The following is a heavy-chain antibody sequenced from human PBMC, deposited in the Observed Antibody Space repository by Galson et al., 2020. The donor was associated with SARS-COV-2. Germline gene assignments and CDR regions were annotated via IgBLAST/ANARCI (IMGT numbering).Heavy chain of an antibody. D-gene: IGHD3-9*01. CDR1: GYTFTSYG. J-gene: IGHJ6*02. CDR3: AREGTYTYYDILIDYYYYGMDV. V-gene: IGHV1-18*01. CDR2: ISAYNGNT. Sequence: ASVKVSCKASGYTFTSYGISWVRQAPGQGLEWMGWISAYNGNTNYAQKLQGRVTMTTDTSTSTAYMELRSLRSDDTAVYYCAREGTYTYYDILIDYYYYGMDVWGQGTTVTVSS.